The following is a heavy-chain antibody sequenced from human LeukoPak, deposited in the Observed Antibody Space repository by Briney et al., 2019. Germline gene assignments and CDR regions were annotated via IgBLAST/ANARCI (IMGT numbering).Heavy chain of an antibody. CDR2: IYYSGST. Sequence: SETLSLTCTVSGGSISSSSYYWGWIRQPPGKGLEWIGSIYYSGSTYYNPSLKSRVTISVDTSKNQFSLKLSSVTAADTAVYYCARQRDYSYNWSDPWGQGTLVTVSS. V-gene: IGHV4-39*01. J-gene: IGHJ5*02. CDR3: ARQRDYSYNWSDP. CDR1: GGSISSSSYY. D-gene: IGHD4-11*01.